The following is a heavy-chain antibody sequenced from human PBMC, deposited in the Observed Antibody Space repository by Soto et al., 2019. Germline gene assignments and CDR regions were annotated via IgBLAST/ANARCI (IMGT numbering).Heavy chain of an antibody. Sequence: QVQLQESGPGLVKPSQTLSLTCTVSGGSISSGGYYWSWIRQHPGQGLEWMGYIYYSGSTYYNPSLKSRVTISVDTSKNQFALKLSSVTAADTAVYYCARDVGSSSSKGVYFDYWGQGTLVTVSS. CDR3: ARDVGSSSSKGVYFDY. V-gene: IGHV4-31*03. D-gene: IGHD6-6*01. J-gene: IGHJ4*02. CDR2: IYYSGST. CDR1: GGSISSGGYY.